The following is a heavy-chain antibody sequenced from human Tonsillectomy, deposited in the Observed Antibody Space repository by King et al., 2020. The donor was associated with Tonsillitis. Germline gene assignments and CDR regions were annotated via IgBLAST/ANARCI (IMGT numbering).Heavy chain of an antibody. CDR1: GASINSDPYS. D-gene: IGHD4-17*01. V-gene: IGHV4-61*02. Sequence: VQLQESGPGLVKPSQTLSLTCTVSGASINSDPYSWNWIRQPAGKGLEWIGRISSSGTTISNPSLKSRVTISLDTSTNQFSLKLSPVTAADTAVYYCAREDYGDFPYWGQGTLVAVSS. CDR3: AREDYGDFPY. J-gene: IGHJ4*02. CDR2: ISSSGTT.